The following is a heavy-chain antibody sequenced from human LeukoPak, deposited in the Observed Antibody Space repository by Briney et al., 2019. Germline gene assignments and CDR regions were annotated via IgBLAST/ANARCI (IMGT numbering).Heavy chain of an antibody. V-gene: IGHV4-59*11. CDR1: GGSISSHF. J-gene: IGHJ4*02. D-gene: IGHD6-19*01. Sequence: SETLSLTCTVSGGSISSHFWSWIRQPPGKGLEWTGYIYYSGSTNYNPSLKSRVTISVDTSKNQFSLKLSSVTAADTAVYYCARDTGYSSGWRAYFDYWGQGTLVTVSS. CDR2: IYYSGST. CDR3: ARDTGYSSGWRAYFDY.